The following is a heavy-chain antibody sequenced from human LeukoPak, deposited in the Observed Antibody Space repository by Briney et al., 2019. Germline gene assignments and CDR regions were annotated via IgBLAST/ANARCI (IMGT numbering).Heavy chain of an antibody. D-gene: IGHD6-19*01. CDR3: AKAYSSGWYCFDY. J-gene: IGHJ4*02. V-gene: IGHV3-23*01. Sequence: GGSLRLSCAASGFTFSSYAMSWVRQAPGKGLEWVSAISGSGGSTYYADSVKGRFTISRDNSENTLYLQMNSLRAEDTALYYCAKAYSSGWYCFDYWGQGTLVTVSS. CDR2: ISGSGGST. CDR1: GFTFSSYA.